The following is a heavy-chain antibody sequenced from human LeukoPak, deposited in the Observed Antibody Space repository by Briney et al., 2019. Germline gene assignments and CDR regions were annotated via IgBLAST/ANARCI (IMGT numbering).Heavy chain of an antibody. D-gene: IGHD3-22*01. J-gene: IGHJ1*01. CDR2: FDTEDGET. CDR1: VYTLTQLS. CDR3: ATVSYYYDSSGYEGYFQH. Sequence: ASVTVSFKFSVYTLTQLSIHWVRQAPGKGLEWMGGFDTEDGETIYAQRFQGRVTMTEDTSTDTAYMELSSLRSEDAAVYYCATVSYYYDSSGYEGYFQHWGQGTLVTVS. V-gene: IGHV1-24*01.